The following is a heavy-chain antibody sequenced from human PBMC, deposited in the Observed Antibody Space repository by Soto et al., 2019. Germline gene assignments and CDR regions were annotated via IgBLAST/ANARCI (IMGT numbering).Heavy chain of an antibody. J-gene: IGHJ2*01. CDR2: ISSSSSYI. D-gene: IGHD3-10*01. CDR3: VRDPPRYYGSGSYYNAAVVSYFDL. V-gene: IGHV3-21*01. CDR1: GFTFRSYT. Sequence: NPGGSLRLSCVASGFTFRSYTMNWVRQAPGKGLEWVSSISSSSSYIYYVDSVKGRFTISRDNAKNSLYLQMNSLRAEDTAVYYCVRDPPRYYGSGSYYNAAVVSYFDLWGRGTLVTVSS.